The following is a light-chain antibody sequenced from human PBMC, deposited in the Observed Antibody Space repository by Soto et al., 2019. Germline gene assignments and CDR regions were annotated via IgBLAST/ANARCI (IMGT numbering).Light chain of an antibody. V-gene: IGLV2-14*01. Sequence: QSVLTQPPSVSGSPGQSITISCTGTSSDVGGYDYVSWYQQLPGKAPKLLIYDVNNRPSGVSHRFSGSKSGNTASLTISGLQAEDEADYYCSSYTGSSTFVFGTGTKLTVL. CDR3: SSYTGSSTFV. CDR1: SSDVGGYDY. J-gene: IGLJ1*01. CDR2: DVN.